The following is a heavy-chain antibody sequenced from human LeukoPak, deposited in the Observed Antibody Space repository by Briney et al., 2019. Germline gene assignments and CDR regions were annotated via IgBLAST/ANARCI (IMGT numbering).Heavy chain of an antibody. D-gene: IGHD6-6*01. CDR2: IYNGGST. V-gene: IGHV4-39*07. CDR3: ARAAARRYYYYMDV. CDR1: GGPISSSNYN. J-gene: IGHJ6*03. Sequence: SETLSLTCTVSGGPISSSNYNWGWIRQPPGKGLEWIGNIYNGGSTYYNPSLKNRVTISVDKSKNQFSLKLSSVTAADTAVYYCARAAARRYYYYMDVWGKGTTVTVSS.